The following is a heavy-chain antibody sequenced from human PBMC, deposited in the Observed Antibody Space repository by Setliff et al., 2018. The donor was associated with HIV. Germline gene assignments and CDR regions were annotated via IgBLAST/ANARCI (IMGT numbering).Heavy chain of an antibody. Sequence: ASVKVSCKASGYTFNSYDINWVRQATGQGLEWMGWLNPDSGNTGFAQKFEGRVTMTRNTSIITAYMELSSLRSEDTAVYYCALLYCGADCYIDYWGQGTLVTVSS. CDR1: GYTFNSYD. CDR2: LNPDSGNT. V-gene: IGHV1-8*02. J-gene: IGHJ4*02. D-gene: IGHD2-21*02. CDR3: ALLYCGADCYIDY.